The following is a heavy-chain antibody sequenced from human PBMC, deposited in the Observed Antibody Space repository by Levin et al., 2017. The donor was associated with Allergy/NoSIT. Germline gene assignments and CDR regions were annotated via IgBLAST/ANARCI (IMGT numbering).Heavy chain of an antibody. CDR1: GGSIRSGDDY. Sequence: PSPTLSLPCTVSGGSIRSGDDYWNWIRQPPGKGLEWIGYIWHTGSADYNPSLKSRVSMSVNTSKNQFSLKLSSVTAADTALYYCATTRHDCSAGSCYIGSFEYWGQGILVTVSS. CDR2: IWHTGSA. V-gene: IGHV4-30-4*01. J-gene: IGHJ4*02. CDR3: ATTRHDCSAGSCYIGSFEY. D-gene: IGHD2-15*01.